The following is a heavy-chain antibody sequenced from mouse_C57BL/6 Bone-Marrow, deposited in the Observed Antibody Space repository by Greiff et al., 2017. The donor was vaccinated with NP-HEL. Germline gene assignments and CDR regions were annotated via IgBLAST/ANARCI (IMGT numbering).Heavy chain of an antibody. CDR3: TTITTVAFDY. CDR2: IDPENGDT. J-gene: IGHJ2*01. Sequence: DVQLQESGAELVRPGASVKLSCTASGFNIKDDYMHWVKQRPEQGLEWIGWIDPENGDTEYASKFQGKATITADTSSNTAYLQLSSLTSEDTAVYYCTTITTVAFDYWGQGTTLTVSS. CDR1: GFNIKDDY. V-gene: IGHV14-4*01. D-gene: IGHD1-1*01.